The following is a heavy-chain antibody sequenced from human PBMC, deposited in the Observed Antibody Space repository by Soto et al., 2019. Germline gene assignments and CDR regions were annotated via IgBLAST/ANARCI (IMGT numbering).Heavy chain of an antibody. D-gene: IGHD2-2*01. Sequence: GGRLRLCGAASGCTFSSYGMHWVRQAPGKGLEWVAVISYDGSNKYYADSVKGRFTISRDNSKNTLYLQMNSLRAEDTAVYYCAKDTTTVVVPAVMRGLGFDYWGQGTLVTVSS. V-gene: IGHV3-30*18. CDR1: GCTFSSYG. CDR3: AKDTTTVVVPAVMRGLGFDY. CDR2: ISYDGSNK. J-gene: IGHJ4*02.